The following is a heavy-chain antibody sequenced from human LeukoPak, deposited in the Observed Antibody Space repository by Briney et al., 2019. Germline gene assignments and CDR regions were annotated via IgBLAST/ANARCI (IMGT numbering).Heavy chain of an antibody. Sequence: PGRSLRLSCAASGFTFSSYAMHWVRQAPGKGLEWVAVISYDGSNKYYADSVKGRFTISRDNSKNTLYLQMNSLRAEDTAVYYCNWNDGREGVDYWGQGTLVTVSS. D-gene: IGHD1-1*01. CDR1: GFTFSSYA. V-gene: IGHV3-30-3*01. CDR2: ISYDGSNK. J-gene: IGHJ4*02. CDR3: NWNDGREGVDY.